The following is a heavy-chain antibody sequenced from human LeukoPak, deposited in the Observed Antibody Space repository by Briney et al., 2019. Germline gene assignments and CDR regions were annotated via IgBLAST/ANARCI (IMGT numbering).Heavy chain of an antibody. CDR3: ARDRQDIVVVVAATHFDY. CDR2: ISSSSSYI. V-gene: IGHV3-21*04. Sequence: PGGSLRLSCAASGFTFSSYSMNWVRQAPGKGLEWVSSISSSSSYIYYADSVKGRFTISRDNAKNTLYLQMNSLGAEDTAVYYCARDRQDIVVVVAATHFDYWGQGTLVTVSS. J-gene: IGHJ4*02. CDR1: GFTFSSYS. D-gene: IGHD2-15*01.